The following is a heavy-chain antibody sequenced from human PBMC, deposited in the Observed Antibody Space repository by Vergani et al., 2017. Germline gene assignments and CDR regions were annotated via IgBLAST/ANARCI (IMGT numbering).Heavy chain of an antibody. CDR3: AKDRYCSSTSCYTPEGEGY. Sequence: EVQLLESGGGLVQPGGSLRLSCAASGFTFSSYAMSWARQAPGKGLEWVSAISGSGGSTYYADSVKGRFTISRDNSKNTLYLQMNSLRAEDTAVYYCAKDRYCSSTSCYTPEGEGYWGQGTLVTVSS. V-gene: IGHV3-23*01. CDR1: GFTFSSYA. D-gene: IGHD2-2*02. J-gene: IGHJ4*02. CDR2: ISGSGGST.